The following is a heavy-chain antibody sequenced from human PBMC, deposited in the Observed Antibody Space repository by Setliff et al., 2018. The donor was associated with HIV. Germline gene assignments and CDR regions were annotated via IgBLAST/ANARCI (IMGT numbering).Heavy chain of an antibody. CDR3: ARDKTTGGAYPYFDS. CDR2: ISTNTGNP. Sequence: GASVKVSCKASGYTFTSYAMNWVRQAPGQGLEWMGRISTNTGNPTYAQGFTGRFVFSLDTSVSTAYLQISSLKAEDTAVYYCARDKTTGGAYPYFDSWGQGTLVTVSS. D-gene: IGHD4-4*01. J-gene: IGHJ4*02. CDR1: GYTFTSYA. V-gene: IGHV7-4-1*02.